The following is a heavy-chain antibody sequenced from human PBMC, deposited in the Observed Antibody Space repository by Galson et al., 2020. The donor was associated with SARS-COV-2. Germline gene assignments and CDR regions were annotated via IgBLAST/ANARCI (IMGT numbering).Heavy chain of an antibody. V-gene: IGHV4-34*01. CDR3: ARGGSRSSMGFDCYYCYMDG. CDR1: GGSFSDYS. CDR2: INHSGST. Sequence: SETLSLTCAVYGGSFSDYSWPWVRQPPGKGLEWIGEINHSGSTNYNPSPKSRVFISVDTAKNQFSLKLSSVTAADTAVYYCARGGSRSSMGFDCYYCYMDGWGKGTTVTVSS. J-gene: IGHJ6*03. D-gene: IGHD3-10*01.